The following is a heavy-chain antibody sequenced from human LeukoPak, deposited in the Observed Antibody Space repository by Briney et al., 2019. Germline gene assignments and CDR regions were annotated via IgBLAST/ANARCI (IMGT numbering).Heavy chain of an antibody. CDR3: AREVRYCSSTSCYTEEYYFDY. CDR1: GYTFTSYY. Sequence: ASVKVSCKASGYTFTSYYMHWVRQAPGQGLEWMGIINPSGGSTSYAQKFQGRVTMTRDTSTSTVYMELSSLRSEDTAVYYCAREVRYCSSTSCYTEEYYFDYWGQGTLVTASS. CDR2: INPSGGST. V-gene: IGHV1-46*01. J-gene: IGHJ4*02. D-gene: IGHD2-2*02.